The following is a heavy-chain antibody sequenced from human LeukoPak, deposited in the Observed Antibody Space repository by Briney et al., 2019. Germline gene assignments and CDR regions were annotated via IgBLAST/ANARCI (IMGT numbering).Heavy chain of an antibody. Sequence: ASVKVSCKASGGTFSSYAISWVRQAPGQGLEWMGGIIPIFGTANYAQKFQGRVTITADESTSTAYMELSSLRSEDTAVYYCAKVVPPYYYDSSGYYGGPPYFDYWGQGTLVTVSS. CDR2: IIPIFGTA. J-gene: IGHJ4*02. CDR1: GGTFSSYA. CDR3: AKVVPPYYYDSSGYYGGPPYFDY. V-gene: IGHV1-69*13. D-gene: IGHD3-22*01.